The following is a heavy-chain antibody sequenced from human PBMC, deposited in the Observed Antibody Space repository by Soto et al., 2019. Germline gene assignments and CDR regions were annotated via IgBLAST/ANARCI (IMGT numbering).Heavy chain of an antibody. CDR3: ARDYNGGYSYGPYFYCYPGMDV. CDR1: GGTFSSYA. Sequence: SVKVSCKASGGTFSSYAISWVRQAPGQGLEWMGGIIPIFGTANYAQKFQGRVTITADESTSTAYMELSSLRSEDTAVYYCARDYNGGYSYGPYFYCYPGMDVCGQGTTVTVSS. J-gene: IGHJ6*02. V-gene: IGHV1-69*13. CDR2: IIPIFGTA. D-gene: IGHD5-18*01.